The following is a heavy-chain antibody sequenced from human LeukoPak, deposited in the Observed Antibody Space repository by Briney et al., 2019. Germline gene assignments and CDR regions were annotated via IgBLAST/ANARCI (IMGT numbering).Heavy chain of an antibody. CDR1: GGSVSSGSYF. CDR2: IYYSGST. V-gene: IGHV4-61*01. Sequence: SETLSLTCTVSGGSVSSGSYFWSWIRQPPGKGLEWIGYIYYSGSTNYNPSLKSRVTISVDTSKNQFSLKLSSVTAADTAVYYCARKSSSGWYFDYWGQGTLVTVSS. D-gene: IGHD6-19*01. J-gene: IGHJ4*02. CDR3: ARKSSSGWYFDY.